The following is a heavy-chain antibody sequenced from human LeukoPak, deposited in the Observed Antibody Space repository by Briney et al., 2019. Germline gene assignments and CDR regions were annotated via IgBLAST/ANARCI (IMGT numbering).Heavy chain of an antibody. D-gene: IGHD2/OR15-2a*01. Sequence: SETLSLTCTVSGGSISSGDYYWSWIRQPPGKGLEWIGYIYYRGSTYYNPSLKSRITISVDTSKNQFSLKLSSATAADTAVYYCAREPPFYGYRYFDLWGRGTLVTVSS. CDR2: IYYRGST. J-gene: IGHJ2*01. V-gene: IGHV4-30-4*08. CDR1: GGSISSGDYY. CDR3: AREPPFYGYRYFDL.